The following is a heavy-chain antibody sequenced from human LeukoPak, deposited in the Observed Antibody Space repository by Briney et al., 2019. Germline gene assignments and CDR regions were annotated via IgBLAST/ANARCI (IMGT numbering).Heavy chain of an antibody. J-gene: IGHJ4*02. CDR3: VNGPRPDITVAHTVQN. D-gene: IGHD6-19*01. Sequence: GGSLRLSCGASGFLFSNYAVSWVRQAPGRAVEGVSTISSRGDSTYVADSVKGRVPISRDNSKHSLYLQMNTVRAEDTAVDYCVNGPRPDITVAHTVQNWGQGTVVTVFS. V-gene: IGHV3-23*01. CDR2: ISSRGDST. CDR1: GFLFSNYA.